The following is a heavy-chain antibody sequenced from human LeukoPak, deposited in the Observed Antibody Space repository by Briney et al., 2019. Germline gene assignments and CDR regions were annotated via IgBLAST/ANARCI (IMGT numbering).Heavy chain of an antibody. CDR3: ARSIVGVRKRNDY. CDR2: MNPNSGHT. V-gene: IGHV1-8*01. Sequence: ASVKVSCKASGYTFSSYGIIWVRQASGQGLEWMGWMNPNSGHTGYAQKFQGRVTMTRSTSISRAYMELTSLTSEDSAVYYCARSIVGVRKRNDYWGQGTLVTVSS. CDR1: GYTFSSYG. D-gene: IGHD1-26*01. J-gene: IGHJ4*02.